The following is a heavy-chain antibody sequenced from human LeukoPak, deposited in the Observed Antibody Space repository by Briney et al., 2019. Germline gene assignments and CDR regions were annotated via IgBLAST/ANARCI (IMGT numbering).Heavy chain of an antibody. CDR3: VTLGMGGYFDY. CDR1: GFTFSSYS. J-gene: IGHJ4*02. D-gene: IGHD7-27*01. CDR2: ISSSSSYI. Sequence: GGSLRLSCAASGFTFSSYSMNWVRQAPGKGLEWVSSISSSSSYIYYADSVKGRFTISRDNSKNTLYLQMSSLRAEDTAVYYCVTLGMGGYFDYWGQGTLVTVSS. V-gene: IGHV3-21*01.